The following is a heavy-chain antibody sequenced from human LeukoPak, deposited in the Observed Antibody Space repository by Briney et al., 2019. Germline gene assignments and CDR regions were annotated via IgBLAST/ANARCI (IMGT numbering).Heavy chain of an antibody. D-gene: IGHD3-3*01. CDR3: ARSNIRSGFTSPIRY. J-gene: IGHJ4*02. Sequence: GASVKVSCKASGYTFTSYDINWVRQATGQGREWMGWMNPNSGNTGYAQKFQGRVTMTRNTSISTAYMELSSLRSEDTAVYYCARSNIRSGFTSPIRYWGQGTLVTVSS. V-gene: IGHV1-8*01. CDR1: GYTFTSYD. CDR2: MNPNSGNT.